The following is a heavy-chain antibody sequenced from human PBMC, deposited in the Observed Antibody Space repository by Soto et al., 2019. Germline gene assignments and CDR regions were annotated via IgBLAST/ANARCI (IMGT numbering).Heavy chain of an antibody. CDR2: IVVGSGKA. CDR1: GFTFSGSA. D-gene: IGHD2-8*01. J-gene: IGHJ4*02. CDR3: TVDTYGPDY. Sequence: QVQLVQSGPEVRKPGDSVIVSCKTSGFTFSGSAVQWVRQIRGQGLEWIGWIVVGSGKAKYAPKFQQRVTISRDKSTNTAYLEVNSLRHGDTAIYYCTVDTYGPDYWGQGTLVTVSS. V-gene: IGHV1-58*01.